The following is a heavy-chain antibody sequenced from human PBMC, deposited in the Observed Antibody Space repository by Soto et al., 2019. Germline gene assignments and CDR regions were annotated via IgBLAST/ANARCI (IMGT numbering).Heavy chain of an antibody. CDR1: GGSLSSHY. V-gene: IGHV4-59*11. CDR2: VYFSGSS. Sequence: PSETLSLTCTVSGGSLSSHYWTWIRQSPGRGLEWIGYVYFSGSSYYNPSLKSRLTISVDTTKNQFSLQLKSMTAADTAVYYCAKLSCTSSTCYFPGWFDPWGQGTLVTVSS. CDR3: AKLSCTSSTCYFPGWFDP. D-gene: IGHD2-2*01. J-gene: IGHJ5*02.